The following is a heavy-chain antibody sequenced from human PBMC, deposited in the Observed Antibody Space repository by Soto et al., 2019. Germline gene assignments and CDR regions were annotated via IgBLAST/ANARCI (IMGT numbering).Heavy chain of an antibody. CDR1: GYTFTSYA. J-gene: IGHJ6*03. D-gene: IGHD3-3*01. CDR3: ARARRHYDFWSGYMDV. CDR2: INAGNRNT. Sequence: GASVKVSCKASGYTFTSYAMHWVRQAPGQRLEWMGWINAGNRNTKYSQKFQGRVTITRDTSASTAYMELSSLRSEDTAVYYCARARRHYDFWSGYMDVWGKGTTVTVSS. V-gene: IGHV1-3*01.